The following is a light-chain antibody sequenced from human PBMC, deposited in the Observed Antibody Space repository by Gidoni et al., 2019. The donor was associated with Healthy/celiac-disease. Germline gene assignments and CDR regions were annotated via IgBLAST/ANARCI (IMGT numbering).Light chain of an antibody. V-gene: IGKV1-5*01. CDR3: QQYNSHPLT. J-gene: IGKJ3*01. CDR2: DAT. Sequence: DIQMTQSPSTLSASVGDRVTITCRASQSISSWLAWYQQKPGKAPKLLIYDATSLESGGPSRFSSRGAAKEITLTSSRLQDDDVATYCCQQYNSHPLTFGHXTKVDIK. CDR1: QSISSW.